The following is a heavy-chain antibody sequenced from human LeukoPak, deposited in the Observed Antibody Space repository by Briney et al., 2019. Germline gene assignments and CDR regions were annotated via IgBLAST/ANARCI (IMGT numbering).Heavy chain of an antibody. CDR1: GGSTSSGSYY. J-gene: IGHJ4*02. Sequence: SQTLSLTCTVSGGSTSSGSYYWSWIRQPAGKGLEWIGRIYTSGSTNYNPSLKSRVTISVDTSKNQFSLKLSSVTAADTAVYYCARFPGIAVAGSYYFDYWGQGTLVTVSS. D-gene: IGHD6-19*01. CDR3: ARFPGIAVAGSYYFDY. V-gene: IGHV4-61*02. CDR2: IYTSGST.